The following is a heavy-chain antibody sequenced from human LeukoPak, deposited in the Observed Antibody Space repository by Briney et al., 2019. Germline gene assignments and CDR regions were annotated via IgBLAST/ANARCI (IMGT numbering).Heavy chain of an antibody. V-gene: IGHV4-59*08. Sequence: PSETLSLTCTVSGDSIRSYYWSWIRQAPGKGLEWIGYIYFTGSTNYNPSLKSRVTIAADTSENQFSLKLSSVTAADTAVYYCARHYYDSSGYYYSSKSYFDSWGQGSLVTVSS. CDR3: ARHYYDSSGYYYSSKSYFDS. CDR2: IYFTGST. CDR1: GDSIRSYY. D-gene: IGHD3-22*01. J-gene: IGHJ4*02.